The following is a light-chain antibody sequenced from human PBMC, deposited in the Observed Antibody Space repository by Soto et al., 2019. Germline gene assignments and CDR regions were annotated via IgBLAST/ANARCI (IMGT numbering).Light chain of an antibody. CDR3: HSRA. J-gene: IGKJ5*01. Sequence: DIQLTQTPSTLSASVVDEVTITCRASQTISRWLACYQQKPGRAPKLLIYDASTLESGVPSRFSGSGSETDFTLTISRLQPDYFAPYFCHSRAFGQGTRLEIK. CDR1: QTISRW. V-gene: IGKV1-5*01. CDR2: DAS.